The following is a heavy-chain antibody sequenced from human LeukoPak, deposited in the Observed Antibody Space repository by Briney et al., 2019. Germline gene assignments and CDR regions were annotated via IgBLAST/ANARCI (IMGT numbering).Heavy chain of an antibody. CDR2: INHSGST. CDR3: ASAAPSYYYGMDV. V-gene: IGHV4-34*01. CDR1: GGSFSGYY. Sequence: SETLSLTCAVYGGSFSGYYWSWIRQPPGKGLEWIGEINHSGSTNYNPSLKSRVTISVDTSKNQFSLKLSSVTAADTAVYYCASAAPSYYYGMDVWGQGTTVTVSS. D-gene: IGHD2-15*01. J-gene: IGHJ6*02.